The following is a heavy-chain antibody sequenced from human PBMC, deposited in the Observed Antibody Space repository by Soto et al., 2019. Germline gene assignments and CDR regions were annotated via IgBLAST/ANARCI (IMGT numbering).Heavy chain of an antibody. CDR2: IYYSGST. CDR1: CGSIISYY. Sequence: SETLSLTCTFSCGSIISYYWSWIRQPPGKGLKWIGYIYYSGSTNYNPSLKSRVTISVDTSKNQFSLKLSSVTAADTAVYYCARGYNMNYFDYWGQGTLVTVSS. D-gene: IGHD1-20*01. J-gene: IGHJ4*02. V-gene: IGHV4-59*01. CDR3: ARGYNMNYFDY.